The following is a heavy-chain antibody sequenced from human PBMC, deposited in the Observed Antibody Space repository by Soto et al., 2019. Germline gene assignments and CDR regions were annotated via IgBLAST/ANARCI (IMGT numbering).Heavy chain of an antibody. CDR1: GFTFSSYS. CDR2: ISSSISTI. Sequence: EVQLVESGGGLVQPGGSLRLSCAASGFTFSSYSMNWVRQAPGKGLEWISYISSSISTIYYAGSVKGRFTISRDNAKYSLSLQMTSLRDEDTAVYYCARDRSGPYYGLDVWGQGTTVTVSS. V-gene: IGHV3-48*02. J-gene: IGHJ6*02. D-gene: IGHD2-15*01. CDR3: ARDRSGPYYGLDV.